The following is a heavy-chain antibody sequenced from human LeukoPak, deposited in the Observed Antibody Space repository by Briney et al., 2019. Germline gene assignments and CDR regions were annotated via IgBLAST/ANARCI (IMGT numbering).Heavy chain of an antibody. CDR1: GFTFSSDW. V-gene: IGHV3-74*01. CDR2: INSDGSST. J-gene: IGHJ4*02. Sequence: GGSLRLSCAASGFTFSSDWMHWFRQAPGKGLVWVSRINSDGSSTSYADSVKGRFTISRDNAKNMLYLQMNSLRAEDTAVYYCARGGYYYDSSGYIWGQGTLVTVSS. CDR3: ARGGYYYDSSGYI. D-gene: IGHD3-22*01.